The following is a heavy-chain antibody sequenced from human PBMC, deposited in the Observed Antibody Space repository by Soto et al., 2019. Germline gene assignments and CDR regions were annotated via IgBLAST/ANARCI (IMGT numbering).Heavy chain of an antibody. V-gene: IGHV3-23*01. CDR2: ISGSGGST. J-gene: IGHJ5*02. D-gene: IGHD4-17*01. CDR3: AKDMGGDYVGWFDP. CDR1: GLTFSSYA. Sequence: GSLRLSCAASGLTFSSYAMSWVRQAPGKGLEWVSAISGSGGSTYYADSVKGRFTISRDNSKNTLYLQMNSLRAEDTAVYYCAKDMGGDYVGWFDPWGQGTLVTVSS.